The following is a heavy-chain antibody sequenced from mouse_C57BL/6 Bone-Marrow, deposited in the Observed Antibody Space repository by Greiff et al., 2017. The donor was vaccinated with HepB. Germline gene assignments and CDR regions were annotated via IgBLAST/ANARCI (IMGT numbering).Heavy chain of an antibody. CDR3: AKEGITTVAYYYAMDY. Sequence: QVQLQQPGAELVKPGASVKLSCKASGYTFTSYWMHWVKQRPGQGLEWIGMIHPNSGSTKYNEKLKSKATLTVEQSSSTAYMQISSLTSEDSAVYYCAKEGITTVAYYYAMDYWGQGTSVTVSS. V-gene: IGHV1-64*01. J-gene: IGHJ4*01. D-gene: IGHD1-1*01. CDR1: GYTFTSYW. CDR2: IHPNSGST.